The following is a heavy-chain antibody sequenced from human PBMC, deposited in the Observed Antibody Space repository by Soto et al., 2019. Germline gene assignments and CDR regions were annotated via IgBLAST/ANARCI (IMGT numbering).Heavy chain of an antibody. CDR3: ERDPGYDRGVSFDL. V-gene: IGHV3-66*01. CDR1: GFSVSDNY. D-gene: IGHD3-16*01. CDR2: IYSSGDT. Sequence: EVQLVESGGGLVQPGGSLRLSCTASGFSVSDNYMSWVRQAPGKGLEWIAVIYSSGDTYYADSVKGRLTISRDNSRNTLYLKINDMRVEDTAIYYGERDPGYDRGVSFDLCGEGSPVTVSS. J-gene: IGHJ5*02.